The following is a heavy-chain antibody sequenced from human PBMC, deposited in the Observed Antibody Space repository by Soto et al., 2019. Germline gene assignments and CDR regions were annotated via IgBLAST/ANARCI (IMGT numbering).Heavy chain of an antibody. CDR2: VHYSGST. CDR3: AREGYCSGGSCYSEPPGDETDAFDI. J-gene: IGHJ3*02. V-gene: IGHV4-59*01. Sequence: SETLSLTCTVSGGSISGYYWSWIRQPPGKGLEWIGNVHYSGSTNYNPSLKSRVTISADTSKNQFSLKLSSVTAADTAVYYCAREGYCSGGSCYSEPPGDETDAFDIWGQGTMVTVSS. D-gene: IGHD2-15*01. CDR1: GGSISGYY.